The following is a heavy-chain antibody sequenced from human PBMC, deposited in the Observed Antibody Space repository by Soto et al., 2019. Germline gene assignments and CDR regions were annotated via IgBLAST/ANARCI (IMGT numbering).Heavy chain of an antibody. CDR2: IYRSGTT. V-gene: IGHV4-38-2*01. Sequence: SETQSLTCVVSNFSISSGYYWGWIRQSPGKGLEWIASIYRSGTTSYNPSLKSRVTISVDPSKNQFSLMLTAVTAADTAVYYCARTHSGSYYSVFNYWGRGSLVTVSS. CDR3: ARTHSGSYYSVFNY. J-gene: IGHJ4*02. CDR1: NFSISSGYY. D-gene: IGHD1-26*01.